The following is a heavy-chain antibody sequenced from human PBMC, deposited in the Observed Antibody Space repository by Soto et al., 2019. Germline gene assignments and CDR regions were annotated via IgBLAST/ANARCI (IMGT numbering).Heavy chain of an antibody. CDR1: GFSFNTSGVG. J-gene: IGHJ2*01. V-gene: IGHV2-5*02. CDR3: AQSRRLTGSPGWYFDL. CDR2: IYWDDDQ. D-gene: IGHD3-16*01. Sequence: QITLKESGPTLVKPTQTLTLTCSFSGFSFNTSGVGLGWIRQPPGEALEWLALIYWDDDQRYSPSLKSRLIITKDTSKNQVVLTMTNMDPVDTATYYCAQSRRLTGSPGWYFDLWGRGTLVTVSS.